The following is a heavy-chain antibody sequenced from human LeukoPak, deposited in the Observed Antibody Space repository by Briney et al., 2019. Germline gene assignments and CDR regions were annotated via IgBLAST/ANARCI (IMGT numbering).Heavy chain of an antibody. J-gene: IGHJ6*04. CDR3: ARDSSYYYGMDV. CDR1: GYTFTGYY. CDR2: INPNSGGT. Sequence: ASVKVSCKASGYTFTGYYMHWVRQAPGQGLEWMGWINPNSGGTNYAQKFQGWVTMTRDTSISTAYMELSRLRSDDTAVYYCARDSSYYYGMDVWAKGPRSPSPQ. D-gene: IGHD2-15*01. V-gene: IGHV1-2*04.